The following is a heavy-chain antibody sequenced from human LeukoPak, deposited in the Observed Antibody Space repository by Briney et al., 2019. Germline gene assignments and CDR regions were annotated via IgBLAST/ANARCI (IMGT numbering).Heavy chain of an antibody. CDR3: AKGLVGSSIADFFDY. CDR2: IKQDGSEK. V-gene: IGHV3-7*03. J-gene: IGHJ4*02. Sequence: PGGSLRLSCAASGFTFSSYEMNWVRQAPGKGLEWVANIKQDGSEKYYVDSVKGRFTISRDNAKNSLYLQMNSLRGEDMALYYCAKGLVGSSIADFFDYWGQGTLVTVSS. D-gene: IGHD6-6*01. CDR1: GFTFSSYE.